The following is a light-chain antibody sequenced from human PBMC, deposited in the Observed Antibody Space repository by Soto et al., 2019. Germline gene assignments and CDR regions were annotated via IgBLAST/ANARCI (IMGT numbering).Light chain of an antibody. CDR2: DAS. V-gene: IGKV3-11*01. CDR1: QSVSSD. Sequence: EIVLTQSPATLSLSPGERATRSCRASQSVSSDLAWYQQKPGQAPRLLIYDASSRATGIPARFSGSGSGTDFTLTISSLEPEDFAVYYCQQRSNWPHTFGQGTKLEIK. CDR3: QQRSNWPHT. J-gene: IGKJ2*01.